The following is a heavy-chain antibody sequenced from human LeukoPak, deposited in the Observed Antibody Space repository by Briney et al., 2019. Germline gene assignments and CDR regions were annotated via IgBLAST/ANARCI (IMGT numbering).Heavy chain of an antibody. V-gene: IGHV3-20*04. CDR3: ARGGKRRGITLIVATSTPRDAFDI. CDR2: INWNGGST. Sequence: GGSLRLSCAASGFTFDDYGMSWVRQAPGKGLEWVSGINWNGGSTGYADSVKGRFTISRDNAKNSLYLQMNSLRAEDTAVYYCARGGKRRGITLIVATSTPRDAFDIWGQGTMVTVSS. D-gene: IGHD3-22*01. CDR1: GFTFDDYG. J-gene: IGHJ3*02.